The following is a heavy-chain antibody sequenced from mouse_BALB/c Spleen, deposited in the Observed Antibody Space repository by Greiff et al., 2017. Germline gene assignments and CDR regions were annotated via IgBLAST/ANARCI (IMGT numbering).Heavy chain of an antibody. D-gene: IGHD2-4*01. CDR2: IYPGSGST. V-gene: IGHV1S22*01. CDR3: TRSLYYDYESFTY. CDR1: GYTFTSYW. Sequence: LKQPGSELVRPGASVKLSCKASGYTFTSYWMHWVKQRPGQGLEWIGNIYPGSGSTNYDEKFKSKATLTVDTSSSTAYMQLSSLTSEDSAVYYCTRSLYYDYESFTYWGQGTLVTVSA. J-gene: IGHJ3*01.